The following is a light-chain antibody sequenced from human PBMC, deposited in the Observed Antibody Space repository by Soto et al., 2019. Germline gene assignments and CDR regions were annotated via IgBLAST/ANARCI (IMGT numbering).Light chain of an antibody. Sequence: QYVLTQPPSASGTTGKRVTISCSGSSSNIGRNAVIWYQQVPGTAPKLLIFGNDQRPSGVPDRFSGSKSSTSASLAVSGLQSEDEADYYCATWDDSLNAFVFGTGTKATVL. CDR1: SSNIGRNA. J-gene: IGLJ1*01. CDR3: ATWDDSLNAFV. V-gene: IGLV1-44*01. CDR2: GND.